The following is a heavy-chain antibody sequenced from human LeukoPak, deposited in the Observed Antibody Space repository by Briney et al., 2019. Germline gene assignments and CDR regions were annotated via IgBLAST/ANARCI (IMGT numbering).Heavy chain of an antibody. CDR3: ARARGSGGYYMYYFDY. CDR1: GGSISSSSYY. V-gene: IGHV4-39*07. Sequence: PSETLSLTCTATGGSISSSSYYWGWIRQPPGKGLEWIGSIYYSGSTYYNPSLKSRVTISVDTSKNQFSLKLSSVTAADTAVYYCARARGSGGYYMYYFDYWGQGTLVTVSS. D-gene: IGHD3-10*01. CDR2: IYYSGST. J-gene: IGHJ4*02.